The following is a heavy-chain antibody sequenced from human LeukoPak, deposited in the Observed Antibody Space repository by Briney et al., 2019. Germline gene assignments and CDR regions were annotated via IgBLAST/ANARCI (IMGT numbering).Heavy chain of an antibody. CDR1: GYTFTTYT. D-gene: IGHD3-10*01. CDR3: ARGSDRNYGSGSSYLDY. Sequence: ASVKASCKASGYTFTTYTMHWVRQAPGQGLEWMGWINPNSGGTNYAQKFQGRVTMTRDTSISTAYMELSRLRSDDTAVYYCARGSDRNYGSGSSYLDYWGQGTLVTVSS. V-gene: IGHV1-2*02. J-gene: IGHJ4*02. CDR2: INPNSGGT.